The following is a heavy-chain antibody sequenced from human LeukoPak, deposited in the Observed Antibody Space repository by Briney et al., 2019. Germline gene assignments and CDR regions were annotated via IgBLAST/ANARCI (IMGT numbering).Heavy chain of an antibody. CDR3: ARQGGWDTVTTPPGNWFDP. CDR1: GGSISTYY. CDR2: IFYTGST. D-gene: IGHD4-11*01. J-gene: IGHJ5*02. V-gene: IGHV4-59*08. Sequence: PSETLSLTCTVSGGSISTYYWSWIRQPPGKGLEWLGFIFYTGSTSYNPSLKNRVTISVDTSKNQFSLKLTSVTAADTAVYYCARQGGWDTVTTPPGNWFDPWGQGTLVTVSS.